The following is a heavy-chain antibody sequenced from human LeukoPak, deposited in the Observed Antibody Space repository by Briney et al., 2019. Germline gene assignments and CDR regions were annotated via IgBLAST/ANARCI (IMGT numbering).Heavy chain of an antibody. Sequence: GGSLRLSCGPWGFTSCVYEWLGVRPAPGGGGGGVSFISFSGNSIYYADSVKGRFTISRDNAKNSLYLQMNSLRAEDTAVYYCARLYDSSGYYFGYWGQGTLVTVSS. CDR2: ISFSGNSI. V-gene: IGHV3-48*03. CDR3: ARLYDSSGYYFGY. D-gene: IGHD3-22*01. CDR1: GFTSCVYE. J-gene: IGHJ4*02.